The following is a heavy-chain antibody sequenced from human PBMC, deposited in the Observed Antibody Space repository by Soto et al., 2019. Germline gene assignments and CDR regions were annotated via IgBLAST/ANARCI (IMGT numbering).Heavy chain of an antibody. V-gene: IGHV3-72*01. CDR1: GFTFSNYA. D-gene: IGHD2-21*01. CDR2: IRNKAHSYPT. CDR3: VRADLIAAPYYFDF. J-gene: IGHJ4*02. Sequence: PGGSLRLSCTASGFTFSNYAMSWVRQAPGKGLEWVGRIRNKAHSYPTEYAASVKGRFTISIDDSSNSLYLQMNSLKTEVTAVYYCVRADLIAAPYYFDFWGQGTLVTVYS.